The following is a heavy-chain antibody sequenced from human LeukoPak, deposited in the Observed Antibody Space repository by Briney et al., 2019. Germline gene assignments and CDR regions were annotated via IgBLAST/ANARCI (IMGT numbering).Heavy chain of an antibody. CDR1: GGSINSGRYY. CDR3: ATSTVTIEYFDY. CDR2: ISTSGRT. J-gene: IGHJ4*02. D-gene: IGHD4-17*01. Sequence: SETLSLTCTVSGGSINSGRYYWSWIRQPAGRGLEWIGHISTSGRTSYSPSLKSRVTISVDTSKNQFSLKMSSVSAADTAVYYCATSTVTIEYFDYWGQGTLVTVSS. V-gene: IGHV4-61*09.